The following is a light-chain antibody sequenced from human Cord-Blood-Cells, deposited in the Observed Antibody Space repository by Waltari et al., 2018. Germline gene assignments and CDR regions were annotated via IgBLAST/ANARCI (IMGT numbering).Light chain of an antibody. J-gene: IGLJ1*01. CDR1: SSDVGGPTY. CDR3: SSYTSSSTYV. V-gene: IGLV2-14*01. Sequence: QSALTQPPSVSGSPGQSITTPFPGSSSDVGGPTYLSWYQQHPGKAPTLMIYDVSKRPSGVSNRFSGSKSGNTASLTISGLQAEDEADYYCSSYTSSSTYVFGTGTKVTVL. CDR2: DVS.